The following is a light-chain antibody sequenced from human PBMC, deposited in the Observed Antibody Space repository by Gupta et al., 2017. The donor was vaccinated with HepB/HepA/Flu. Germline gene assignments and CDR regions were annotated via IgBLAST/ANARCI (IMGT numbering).Light chain of an antibody. J-gene: IGLJ2*01. V-gene: IGLV1-40*01. Sequence: QSVLTQPPSVSGARGQRVTISCTGSTSDIGAGYDVHWYQHLPGSAPKLLFYGNVRRPSGVPDRFSGSKAGTSASLTTTGLQADDEADYYYQSYDSSNNVLVFGGGTRLTVL. CDR1: TSDIGAGYD. CDR3: QSYDSSNNVLV. CDR2: GNV.